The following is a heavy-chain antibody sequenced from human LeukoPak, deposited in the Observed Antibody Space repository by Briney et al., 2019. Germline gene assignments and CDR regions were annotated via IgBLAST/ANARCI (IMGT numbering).Heavy chain of an antibody. D-gene: IGHD3-16*02. CDR1: GFTFSSFS. V-gene: IGHV3-23*01. CDR3: AKEAHPDYDYVWGNYRARAFDI. Sequence: TGGSLRLSCSASGFTFSSFSMHWVPPGPGNGLEWGLAISGSGGTTYYADYVKWRFTISRDNSKNTLYLQMNSLRDEDTAVYYCAKEAHPDYDYVWGNYRARAFDIWGQGTMVTVSS. J-gene: IGHJ3*02. CDR2: ISGSGGTT.